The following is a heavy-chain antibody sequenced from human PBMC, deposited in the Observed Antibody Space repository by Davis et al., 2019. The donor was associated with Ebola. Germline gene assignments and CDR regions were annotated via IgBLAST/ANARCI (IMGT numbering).Heavy chain of an antibody. CDR3: ARDPPGLYGMDV. CDR1: GGSISSSNW. Sequence: SETLSLTCAVSGGSISSSNWWSWVRQPPGKGLEWIGEIYHSGSTNYNPSLKSRVTISVDTSKNQFSLKLSSVTAADTAVYYCARDPPGLYGMDVWGQGTTVTVSS. V-gene: IGHV4-4*02. J-gene: IGHJ6*02. CDR2: IYHSGST.